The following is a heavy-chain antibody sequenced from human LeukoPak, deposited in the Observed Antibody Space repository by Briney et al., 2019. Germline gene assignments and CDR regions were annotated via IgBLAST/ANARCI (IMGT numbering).Heavy chain of an antibody. CDR2: ISWNSGSI. Sequence: GGSLRLSCEASGFNLDDYAMHWVRQDPGKGLEWVSGISWNSGSIGYADSVKGRFTISRDNAKNSLYLQMNSLRAEDTALYYCAKGAVVVVAATLDYWGQGTLVTVSS. V-gene: IGHV3-9*01. D-gene: IGHD2-15*01. CDR3: AKGAVVVVAATLDY. CDR1: GFNLDDYA. J-gene: IGHJ4*02.